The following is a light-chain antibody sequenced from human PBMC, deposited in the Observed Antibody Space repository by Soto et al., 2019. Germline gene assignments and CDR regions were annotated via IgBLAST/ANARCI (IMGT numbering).Light chain of an antibody. J-gene: IGKJ2*01. Sequence: DIPMTQSPSTLSAALGDRVTFTCRSSKTISTWLAWYQQKPGKAPKLLIYDASSLESGVPSRLSGTATGTACTHSISTLHPDDCATYHSQQYSSYSYTFGQGPKREI. CDR3: QQYSSYSYT. CDR1: KTISTW. CDR2: DAS. V-gene: IGKV1-5*01.